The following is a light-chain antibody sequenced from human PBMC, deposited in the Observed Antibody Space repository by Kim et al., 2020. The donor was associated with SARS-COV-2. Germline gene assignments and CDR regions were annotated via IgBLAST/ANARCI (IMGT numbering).Light chain of an antibody. J-gene: IGKJ2*01. V-gene: IGKV3-20*01. Sequence: ENVLTQSPGTLSLSPGERATLSCRASQSVTSRYIAWYQQKPGQAPRLLIYGAFTRATGITDRFSGSGSGTEFTLTIDRLEPEDFAMYYCQQFNNSPYTFGQGTKLEI. CDR1: QSVTSRY. CDR2: GAF. CDR3: QQFNNSPYT.